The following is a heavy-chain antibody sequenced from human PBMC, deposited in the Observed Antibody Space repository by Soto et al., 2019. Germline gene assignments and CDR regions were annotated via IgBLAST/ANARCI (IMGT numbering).Heavy chain of an antibody. J-gene: IGHJ6*02. V-gene: IGHV3-43D*04. D-gene: IGHD6-25*01. Sequence: GGSLRLSCAASGFTFDDYAMHWVRQAPGKGLEWVSLISWDGGSTYYADSVKGRFTISRDNSKNSLYLQMNSLRAEDAALYYCASDLTVWRLLMDRYYYCGMDVWGQGTTVTGSS. CDR1: GFTFDDYA. CDR3: ASDLTVWRLLMDRYYYCGMDV. CDR2: ISWDGGST.